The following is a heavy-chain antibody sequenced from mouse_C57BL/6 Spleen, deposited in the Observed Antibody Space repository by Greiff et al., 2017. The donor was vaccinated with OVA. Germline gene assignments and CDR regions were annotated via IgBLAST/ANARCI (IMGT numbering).Heavy chain of an antibody. V-gene: IGHV1-64*01. CDR1: GYTFTSYW. Sequence: VKLQESGAELVKPGASVKLSCKASGYTFTSYWMHWVKQRPGQGLEWIGMIHPNSGSTNYNEKFKSKATLTVDKSSSTAYMQLSSLTSEDSAVYYCARKELVAKGATYYFDYWGQGTTLTVSS. J-gene: IGHJ2*01. D-gene: IGHD1-1*01. CDR3: ARKELVAKGATYYFDY. CDR2: IHPNSGST.